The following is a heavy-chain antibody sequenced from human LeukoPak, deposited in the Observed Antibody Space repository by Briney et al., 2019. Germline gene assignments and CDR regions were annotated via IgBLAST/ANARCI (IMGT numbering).Heavy chain of an antibody. J-gene: IGHJ3*02. V-gene: IGHV3-74*01. D-gene: IGHD6-19*01. CDR2: MNGDGSST. CDR3: AKDNWASSSGWAFDI. CDR1: GFTFSSYW. Sequence: PGGSLRLSCAASGFTFSSYWMHWVRQAPGKGLVWVARMNGDGSSTDYADSVKGRFTISRDNSKNTLYLQMNSLRAEDTAVYYCAKDNWASSSGWAFDIWGQGTMVTVSS.